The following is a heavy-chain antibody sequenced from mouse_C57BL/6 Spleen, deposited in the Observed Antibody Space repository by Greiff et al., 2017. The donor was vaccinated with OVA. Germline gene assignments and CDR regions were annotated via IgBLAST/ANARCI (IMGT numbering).Heavy chain of an antibody. CDR1: GYTFTDYY. CDR2: INPYNGGT. J-gene: IGHJ3*01. CDR3: ARSTTETWFAY. Sequence: EVQLQQSGPVLVKPGASVKMSCKASGYTFTDYYMNWVKQSHGKSLEWIGVINPYNGGTSYNQKFKGKATLTVDKSSSTAYMELNSLTSEDSAVYYCARSTTETWFAYWGQGTLVTVSA. D-gene: IGHD1-1*01. V-gene: IGHV1-19*01.